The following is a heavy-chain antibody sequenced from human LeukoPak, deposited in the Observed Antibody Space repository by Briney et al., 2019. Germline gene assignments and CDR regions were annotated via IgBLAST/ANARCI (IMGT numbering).Heavy chain of an antibody. D-gene: IGHD1-14*01. CDR2: INPSGGST. CDR3: VAGVQTGGWFDP. V-gene: IGHV1-46*01. Sequence: GASVKVSCKSSGYTFTSYYIHWVRHAPGQRPEWVVIINPSGGSTSYAQKFQCRVTMTRDMSTSTVYMELSSLRSEDTAVYYCVAGVQTGGWFDPWGQGTLVTVSS. J-gene: IGHJ5*02. CDR1: GYTFTSYY.